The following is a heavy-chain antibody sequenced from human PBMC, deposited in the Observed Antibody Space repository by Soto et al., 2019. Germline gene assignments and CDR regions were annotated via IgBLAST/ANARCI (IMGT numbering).Heavy chain of an antibody. CDR3: ARGHIVGAFGY. J-gene: IGHJ4*02. Sequence: QVQLVQSGAEEKKPGTSVKVSCKASGYTFTSYAMHWVRQAPGQRLEWMGWINAVNGNTKYSQKFQGRVTITRDTTASTAYMEMSSLTSEDKAGYYCARGHIVGAFGYWGQGTLVTVSS. V-gene: IGHV1-3*05. CDR2: INAVNGNT. CDR1: GYTFTSYA. D-gene: IGHD1-26*01.